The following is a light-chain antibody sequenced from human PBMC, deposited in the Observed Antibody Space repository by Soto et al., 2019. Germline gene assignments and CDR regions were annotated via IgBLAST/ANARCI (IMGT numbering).Light chain of an antibody. V-gene: IGKV3-20*01. CDR2: IVL. J-gene: IGKJ1*01. CDR1: QSVNSDY. Sequence: EIVLTQSPGTLSLFPGERATLSCRATQSVNSDYLAWYQQKPSQAPRLLFYIVLRRATGIPDRFSGSGCGTDFTLTINRLEPEDFAVYYCQQYGTSPWTFGQGTKVEIK. CDR3: QQYGTSPWT.